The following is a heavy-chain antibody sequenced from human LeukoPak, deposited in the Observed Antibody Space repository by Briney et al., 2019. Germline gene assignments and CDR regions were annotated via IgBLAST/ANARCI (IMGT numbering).Heavy chain of an antibody. CDR3: ARGPSFYGYYYYGMDV. CDR2: INHSGST. CDR1: GGSLSGYY. Sequence: SETLSLTCAVYGGSLSGYYWSWIRQPPGKGLEWIGEINHSGSTNYNPSLKSRVTISVDTSKNQFSLKLSSVTAADTAVYYCARGPSFYGYYYYGMDVWGQGTTVTVSS. D-gene: IGHD3-10*01. J-gene: IGHJ6*02. V-gene: IGHV4-34*01.